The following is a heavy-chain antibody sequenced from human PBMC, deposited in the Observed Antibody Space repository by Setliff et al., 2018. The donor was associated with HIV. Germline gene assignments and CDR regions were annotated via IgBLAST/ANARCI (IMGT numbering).Heavy chain of an antibody. Sequence: SETLSLTCSVSGDSVSSGGFYWSWIRQRPDKGLEWIGHLFYSGTTYYSPSLKSRVVISRDTSENQFSLQLSSVTAADTAVYYCARITIFVPGDPYFYGMDVWGQGTTVTVSS. CDR3: ARITIFVPGDPYFYGMDV. V-gene: IGHV4-31*03. CDR2: LFYSGTT. D-gene: IGHD3-3*02. J-gene: IGHJ6*02. CDR1: GDSVSSGGFY.